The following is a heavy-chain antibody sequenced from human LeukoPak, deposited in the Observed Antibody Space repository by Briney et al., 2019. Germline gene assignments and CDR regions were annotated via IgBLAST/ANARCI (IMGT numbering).Heavy chain of an antibody. CDR1: GFTLSSYG. Sequence: PGGSLRLSCAASGFTLSSYGIHWVRQAPGKGLEWVAFIQNDGSNKYYADSVKGRFTISRDNPKNTLYLQMSSLRADDTAVYYCARDRGYYSFDYWGQGTLVTVSS. J-gene: IGHJ4*02. D-gene: IGHD3-3*01. V-gene: IGHV3-30*02. CDR2: IQNDGSNK. CDR3: ARDRGYYSFDY.